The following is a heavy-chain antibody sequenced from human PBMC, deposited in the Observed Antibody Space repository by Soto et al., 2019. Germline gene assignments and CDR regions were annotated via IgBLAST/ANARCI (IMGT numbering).Heavy chain of an antibody. V-gene: IGHV1-3*01. CDR3: ARDLLWFGELLYAYYYYGMDV. D-gene: IGHD3-10*01. CDR2: INAGNGNT. Sequence: ASVTVSCKASGYTLTSYAMHWVRQAPGQRLEWMGWINAGNGNTKYSQKFQGRVTITRDTSASTAYMELSSLRSEDTAVYYCARDLLWFGELLYAYYYYGMDVWGQGTTVTVSS. J-gene: IGHJ6*02. CDR1: GYTLTSYA.